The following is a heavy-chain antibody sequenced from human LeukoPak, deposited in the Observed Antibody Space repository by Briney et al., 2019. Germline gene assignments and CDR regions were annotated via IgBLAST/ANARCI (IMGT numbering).Heavy chain of an antibody. CDR2: INPNSGGT. J-gene: IGHJ6*03. D-gene: IGHD3-16*02. Sequence: ASVKVSCKASGYTFTGYYMHWVRQAPGQGLEWMGWINPNSGGTNYAQKFQGWVTMTRDTSISTAYMELSSLRSEDTAVYYCARGNDYVWGSYRQSSRYYYYMDVWGKGTTVTVSS. CDR3: ARGNDYVWGSYRQSSRYYYYMDV. V-gene: IGHV1-2*04. CDR1: GYTFTGYY.